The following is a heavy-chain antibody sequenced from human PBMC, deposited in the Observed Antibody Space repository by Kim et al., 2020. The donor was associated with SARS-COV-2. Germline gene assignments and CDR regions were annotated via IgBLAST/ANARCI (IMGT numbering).Heavy chain of an antibody. D-gene: IGHD3-10*01. CDR3: ARGLGGVGAFDI. J-gene: IGHJ3*02. Sequence: NQNPSTKSRLSISVATSKNQYSRKLSAVTAADTAVYYGARGLGGVGAFDIWGQGTMVTVSS. V-gene: IGHV4-34*01.